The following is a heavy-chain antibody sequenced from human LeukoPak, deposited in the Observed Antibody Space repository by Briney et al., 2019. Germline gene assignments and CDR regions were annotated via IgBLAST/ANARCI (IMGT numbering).Heavy chain of an antibody. D-gene: IGHD3-16*02. CDR2: ISGSGGST. CDR1: GFTFSSYA. CDR3: AKEIGYTVVYYYYMDV. V-gene: IGHV3-23*01. J-gene: IGHJ6*03. Sequence: GGSLRLSCAASGFTFSSYAMSWVRQAPGKGLEWVSAISGSGGSTYYADSVKGRFTISGDNSKNTLYLQMNSLRAEDTAVYYCAKEIGYTVVYYYYMDVWGKGTTVTVSS.